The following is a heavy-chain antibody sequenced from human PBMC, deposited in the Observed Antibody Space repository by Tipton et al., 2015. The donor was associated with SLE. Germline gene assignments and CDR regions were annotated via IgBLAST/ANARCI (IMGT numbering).Heavy chain of an antibody. Sequence: LRLSCTVSGVSISSHYWGWIRQPPGKGLEWIGNIYYSGSTYYNPSLKSRVTISVDTSKNQFSLKLSSVTAADTAVYYCARGGGRDYVWGSYYYWGQGTLVTVSS. CDR1: GVSISSHY. CDR2: IYYSGST. J-gene: IGHJ4*02. V-gene: IGHV4-59*11. CDR3: ARGGGRDYVWGSYYY. D-gene: IGHD3-16*01.